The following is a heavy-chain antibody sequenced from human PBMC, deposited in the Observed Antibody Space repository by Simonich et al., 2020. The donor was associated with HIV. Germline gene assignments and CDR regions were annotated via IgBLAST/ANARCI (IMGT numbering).Heavy chain of an antibody. CDR3: ARGSMIAVVRNWFDP. V-gene: IGHV4-34*01. CDR2: INHSGTT. D-gene: IGHD3-22*01. J-gene: IGHJ5*02. CDR1: GGSFSGYY. Sequence: QVQLQQWGAGLLKPSETLSLTCAVYGGSFSGYYWSWIRQPPGKGLEWIGEINHSGTTNDKPSHNGGLTKSGDTSKNKCSLTLSYVTAADTAVYYCARGSMIAVVRNWFDPWGQGALVTVSS.